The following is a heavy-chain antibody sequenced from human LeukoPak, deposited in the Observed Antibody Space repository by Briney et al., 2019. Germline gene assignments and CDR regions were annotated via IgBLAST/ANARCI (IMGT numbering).Heavy chain of an antibody. CDR1: GGSISSYY. D-gene: IGHD2-21*02. J-gene: IGHJ3*02. CDR3: ARDGPNGYGTPASSSVVVTAADAFDI. V-gene: IGHV4-4*07. CDR2: IYTSGST. Sequence: PSETLSLTCTVSGGSISSYYWSWIRQPAGKGLEWIGRIYTSGSTNYNPSLKSRVTMSVDTSKNQFSLKLSSVTAADTAVYYCARDGPNGYGTPASSSVVVTAADAFDIWGQGTMVTVSS.